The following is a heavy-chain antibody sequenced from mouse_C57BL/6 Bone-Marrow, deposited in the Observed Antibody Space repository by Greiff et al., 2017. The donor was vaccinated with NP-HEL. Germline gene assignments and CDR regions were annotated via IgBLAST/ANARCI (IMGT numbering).Heavy chain of an antibody. CDR2: IYPGSGST. CDR3: ARGYDYDRGCIGCYFDY. J-gene: IGHJ2*01. CDR1: GYTFTSYW. V-gene: IGHV1-55*01. D-gene: IGHD2-4*01. Sequence: QVQLQQPGAELVKPGASVKMSCKASGYTFTSYWITWVKQRPGQGLEWIGDIYPGSGSTNYNEKFKSKATLTVDTSSSTAYMQLSSLTSEDSAVYYCARGYDYDRGCIGCYFDYWGQGTTLTVSS.